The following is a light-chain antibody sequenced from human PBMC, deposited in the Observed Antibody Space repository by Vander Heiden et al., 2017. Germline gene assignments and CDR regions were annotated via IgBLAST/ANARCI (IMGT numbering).Light chain of an antibody. Sequence: QSVLTPPPSVSGAPGQRVTISCAGSSSNTGAGYDVHWYQQLPGTAPKLLIYGNNNRPSGVPDRFSGSKSGTSASLAITGLQAEDEADYYCQSYDYSLSGWVFGGGTKLTVL. CDR3: QSYDYSLSGWV. CDR2: GNN. V-gene: IGLV1-40*01. CDR1: SSNTGAGYD. J-gene: IGLJ3*02.